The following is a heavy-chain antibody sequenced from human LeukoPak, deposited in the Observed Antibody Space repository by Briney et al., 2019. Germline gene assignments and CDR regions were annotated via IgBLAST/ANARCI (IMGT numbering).Heavy chain of an antibody. D-gene: IGHD6-13*01. CDR1: GFTFSSYA. CDR3: AKDSGYSSHNWFDP. Sequence: ESGGSLRLSCAASGFTFSSYAMSWVRQAPGKGLEWVSAISGSGGSTYYADSVKGRFTISRDNSKNTLYLQMNSLRAEDTAVYYCAKDSGYSSHNWFDPWGQGTLVTVSS. V-gene: IGHV3-23*01. CDR2: ISGSGGST. J-gene: IGHJ5*02.